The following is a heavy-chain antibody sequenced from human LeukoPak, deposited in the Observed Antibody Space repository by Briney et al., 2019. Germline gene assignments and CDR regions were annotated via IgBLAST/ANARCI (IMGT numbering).Heavy chain of an antibody. Sequence: PGRSLRLSCAASGLTFSSYWMSWVRQAPGKGLEWVANIKQDGSEKYYVDSVKGRFTISRDNAKNSLYLQMNSLRAEDTAVYYCARCPRYGSLPTVDYWGQGTLVTVSS. CDR1: GLTFSSYW. CDR3: ARCPRYGSLPTVDY. V-gene: IGHV3-7*01. D-gene: IGHD3-10*01. CDR2: IKQDGSEK. J-gene: IGHJ4*02.